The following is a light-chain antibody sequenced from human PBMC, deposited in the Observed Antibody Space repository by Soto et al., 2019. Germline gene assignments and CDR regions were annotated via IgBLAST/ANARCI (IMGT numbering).Light chain of an antibody. CDR2: AAS. V-gene: IGKV1-9*01. CDR3: QQLNSYPLT. Sequence: DIQLTQSPSFLSASVGDRVTITCRASQGISSFLVWYQQKPGRAPKVLIYAASTLQSGVPSRFSGSGSGTEFTLTISSLQPEDFATYYCQQLNSYPLTFAGGTKVEIK. J-gene: IGKJ4*01. CDR1: QGISSF.